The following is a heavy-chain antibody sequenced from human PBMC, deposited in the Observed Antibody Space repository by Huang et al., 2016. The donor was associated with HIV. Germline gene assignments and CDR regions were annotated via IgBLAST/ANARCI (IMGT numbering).Heavy chain of an antibody. V-gene: IGHV1-46*01. Sequence: QVQLVQSGAEVKKPGASVKVSCKASGYTFTSYYMHWVRHAPGQGLEWMGIINPSGGSTSYAQKFQGRVTMTRDTSTSTVYMELSSLRSEDTAVYYCARVRCSSTSCYGMDVWGQGTTVTVSS. CDR1: GYTFTSYY. CDR2: INPSGGST. J-gene: IGHJ6*02. CDR3: ARVRCSSTSCYGMDV. D-gene: IGHD2-2*01.